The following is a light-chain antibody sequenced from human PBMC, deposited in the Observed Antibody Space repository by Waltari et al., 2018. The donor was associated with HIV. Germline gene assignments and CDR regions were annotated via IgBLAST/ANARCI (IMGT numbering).Light chain of an antibody. V-gene: IGLV1-47*01. CDR2: RND. Sequence: QSVLTQPPSAAGTPGQRVTISCSGSSSNIGNNFIYWYQQFPGTAPKLPIYRNDQRPSGVPDRFSGSKSGTSASLAISGLRSEDEADYYCATWDDSLSGWVFSGGTKLTVL. CDR3: ATWDDSLSGWV. CDR1: SSNIGNNF. J-gene: IGLJ3*02.